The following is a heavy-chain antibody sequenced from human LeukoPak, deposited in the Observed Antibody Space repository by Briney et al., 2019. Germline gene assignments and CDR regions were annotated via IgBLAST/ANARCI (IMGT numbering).Heavy chain of an antibody. J-gene: IGHJ3*02. CDR3: ASDSSGYYYDRAFDI. CDR2: IYYSGST. D-gene: IGHD3-22*01. CDR1: GGSISSRSHY. V-gene: IGHV4-39*01. Sequence: NTSETLSLTCTVSGGSISSRSHYWGWIRQPPGKGLEWIGTIYYSGSTYYNPSLKSRVTISVDTSKNQFSLNLYSVTAADTAVYYCASDSSGYYYDRAFDIWGQGTMVTVSS.